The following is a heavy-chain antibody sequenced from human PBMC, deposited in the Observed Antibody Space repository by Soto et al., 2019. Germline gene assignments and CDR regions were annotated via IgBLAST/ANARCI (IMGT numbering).Heavy chain of an antibody. D-gene: IGHD3-10*01. CDR2: IYYDGRS. V-gene: IGHV4-31*03. CDR3: ARGTMLRGPGYYYAMDV. CDR1: GDSISRNGYF. Sequence: SETLSLTCSVSGDSISRNGYFWTWIRQHPGKGLEWIGYIYYDGRSYYTPSLKSRVIISVDTSKNQFSLNLTAVTAADTAVYYCARGTMLRGPGYYYAMDVWGQGTTVTVAS. J-gene: IGHJ6*02.